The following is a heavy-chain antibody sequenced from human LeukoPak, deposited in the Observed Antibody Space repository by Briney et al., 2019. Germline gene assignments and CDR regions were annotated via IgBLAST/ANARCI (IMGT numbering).Heavy chain of an antibody. V-gene: IGHV3-43*02. CDR3: AKGHFGAGHY. CDR1: GFTFGDYT. CDR2: ITGDGGTT. Sequence: GGSLRLSCAASGFTFGDYTMHWFRQPPGRGLQWVPLITGDGGTTSYAGSVKGRFTISRDNSKNSLSLHMNSLRNEDTALYYCAKGHFGAGHYWGQGTLVTVSS. D-gene: IGHD3-3*01. J-gene: IGHJ4*02.